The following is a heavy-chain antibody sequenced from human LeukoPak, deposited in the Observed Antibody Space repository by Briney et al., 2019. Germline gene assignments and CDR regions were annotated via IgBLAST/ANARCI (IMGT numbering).Heavy chain of an antibody. D-gene: IGHD3-22*01. CDR1: GFSFSSYS. J-gene: IGHJ3*02. CDR2: ISSSSSYI. V-gene: IGHV3-21*01. Sequence: GRSLRLSCAASGFSFSSYSMNWVRQAPGKGLEWVSSISSSSSYIYYADSVKGRFTISRDNAKNSLYLQMNSLRAEDTAVYYCARDGPDYYDSSGYHEAFDIWGQGTMVTVPS. CDR3: ARDGPDYYDSSGYHEAFDI.